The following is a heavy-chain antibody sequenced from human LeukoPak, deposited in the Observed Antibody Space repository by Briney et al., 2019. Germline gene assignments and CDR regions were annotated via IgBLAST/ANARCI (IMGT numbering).Heavy chain of an antibody. CDR2: IYYSGTT. J-gene: IGHJ4*02. Sequence: SETLSLTCTVSGGSISTYYWNWIRQPPGKGLEWIGYIYYSGTTNYNPSLKSRVSMSVDTSKSQFSLKLSSVTAADTAVYYCARGRPVWGSYRPFDYWGQGTLVTVSS. CDR1: GGSISTYY. D-gene: IGHD3-16*02. CDR3: ARGRPVWGSYRPFDY. V-gene: IGHV4-59*12.